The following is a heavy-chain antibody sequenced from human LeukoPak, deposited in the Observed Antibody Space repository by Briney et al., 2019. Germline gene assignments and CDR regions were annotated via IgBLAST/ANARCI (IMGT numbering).Heavy chain of an antibody. CDR1: GDCVSSNRAS. CDR2: TYYRSKWYN. CDR3: SRSDGASDFDY. Sequence: SQTLSLTCAISGDCVSSNRASWTWIRQSPSRGLEWLGRTYYRSKWYNDYAVSLKSRISINPDTSKNQFSLQLNSVTPEDTAVYYCSRSDGASDFDYWGQGTLVTVSS. J-gene: IGHJ4*02. D-gene: IGHD5-24*01. V-gene: IGHV6-1*01.